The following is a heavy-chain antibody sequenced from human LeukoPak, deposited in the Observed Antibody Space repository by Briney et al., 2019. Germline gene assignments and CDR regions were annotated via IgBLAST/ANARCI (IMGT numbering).Heavy chain of an antibody. CDR2: INPNSGGT. Sequence: ASVKVSCKASGYTFTGYYMHWVRQAPGQGLEWMGWINPNSGGTNYAQKFQGRVTMTRDTSISTAYMELSRLRSDDTAVYYCARGAEPAAFRYYYYYGMDVWGQGTTVTVSS. D-gene: IGHD2-2*01. CDR3: ARGAEPAAFRYYYYYGMDV. CDR1: GYTFTGYY. J-gene: IGHJ6*02. V-gene: IGHV1-2*02.